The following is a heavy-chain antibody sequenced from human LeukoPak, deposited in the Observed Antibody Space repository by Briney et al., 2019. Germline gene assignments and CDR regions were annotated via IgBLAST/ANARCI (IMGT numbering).Heavy chain of an antibody. CDR3: AREKALRIVGATTAFDI. Sequence: GASVKVSCKASGYTFTGYYMHWVRQAPGQGLEWMGWINPNSGGTNYAQKFQGRVTMTRDTSISTAYMELSRLRSDDTAVYYCAREKALRIVGATTAFDIWGQGTMVTVSS. V-gene: IGHV1-2*02. J-gene: IGHJ3*02. D-gene: IGHD1-26*01. CDR1: GYTFTGYY. CDR2: INPNSGGT.